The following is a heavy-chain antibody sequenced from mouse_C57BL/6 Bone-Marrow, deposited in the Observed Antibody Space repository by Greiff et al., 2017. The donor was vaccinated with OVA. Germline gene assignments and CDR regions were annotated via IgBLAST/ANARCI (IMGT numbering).Heavy chain of an antibody. CDR3: ARSAYGDYFDY. Sequence: VQLQQPGAELVRPGSSVKLSCKASGYTFTSYWMHWVKQRPIQGLEWIGNIDPSDSETHYNQKFKDKATLTVDKSSSTAYMQLSSLTSEDSAVDYCARSAYGDYFDYWGQGTTLTVSS. CDR1: GYTFTSYW. D-gene: IGHD1-1*01. V-gene: IGHV1-52*01. CDR2: IDPSDSET. J-gene: IGHJ2*01.